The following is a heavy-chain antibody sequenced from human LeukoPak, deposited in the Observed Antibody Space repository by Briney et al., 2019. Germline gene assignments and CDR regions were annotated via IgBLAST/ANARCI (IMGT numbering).Heavy chain of an antibody. D-gene: IGHD2-21*02. CDR2: INHSGST. V-gene: IGHV4-34*01. J-gene: IGHJ3*02. Sequence: SETLSLTCAVYGGSFSGYYWSWIRQPPGKGLEWFGEINHSGSTNYNPSLKSRVTISVDTSKNQFSLKLSSVTAADTAVYYCAREDCGGDCAFDIWGQGTMVTVSS. CDR3: AREDCGGDCAFDI. CDR1: GGSFSGYY.